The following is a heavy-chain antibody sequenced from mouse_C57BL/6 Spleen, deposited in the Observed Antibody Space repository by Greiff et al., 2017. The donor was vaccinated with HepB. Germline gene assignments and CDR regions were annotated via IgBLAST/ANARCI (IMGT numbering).Heavy chain of an antibody. CDR3: ARDRIYYAMDD. Sequence: QVQLQQPGAELVMPGASVKLSCKASGYTFTSYWMHWVKQRPGQGLEWIGEIDPSDSYTNYNQKFKGKSTLTVDKSSSTPYMQLSSLTSEDTAVYYCARDRIYYAMDDWGQGTSVTVSS. CDR1: GYTFTSYW. V-gene: IGHV1-69*01. CDR2: IDPSDSYT. J-gene: IGHJ4*01.